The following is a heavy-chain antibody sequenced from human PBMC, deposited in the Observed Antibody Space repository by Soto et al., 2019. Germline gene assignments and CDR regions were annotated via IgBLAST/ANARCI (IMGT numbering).Heavy chain of an antibody. J-gene: IGHJ4*02. V-gene: IGHV3-11*01. Sequence: QVHLVESGGGLVQPGGSLRLSCAASGFTFRDYYMTWIRQAPGKGLEWVSYISHSGSTTYYADSVKGRFTVSRDNAKNSLYLQMNSLRAEDMAVYYCASPLYINTWYGGFDYWGQGALVTVSS. CDR2: ISHSGSTT. CDR1: GFTFRDYY. D-gene: IGHD6-13*01. CDR3: ASPLYINTWYGGFDY.